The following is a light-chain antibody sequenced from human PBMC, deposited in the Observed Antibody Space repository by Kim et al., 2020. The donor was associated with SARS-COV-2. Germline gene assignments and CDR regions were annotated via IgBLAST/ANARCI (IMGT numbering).Light chain of an antibody. Sequence: QSALTQPASVSGSPGQSITISCTGTSNDIGTYNLISWYQQHRGKAPKLIIYEINKRPSGASDRFSGSKSGNTASLTISGLQFEDEAEYYCCSYANSRAWVFGGGTAVTVL. CDR2: EIN. CDR1: SNDIGTYNL. CDR3: CSYANSRAWV. V-gene: IGLV2-23*02. J-gene: IGLJ3*02.